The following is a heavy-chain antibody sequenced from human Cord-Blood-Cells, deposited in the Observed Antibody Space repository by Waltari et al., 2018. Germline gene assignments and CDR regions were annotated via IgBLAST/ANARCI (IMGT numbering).Heavy chain of an antibody. D-gene: IGHD3-22*01. J-gene: IGHJ4*02. Sequence: EVQLVPSGAEVKKPGESLKLSCKGSGYSFTSYWIVWVPQMPGKGLEWMGIIYPGDSDTRYSPSFQGQVTISADKSISTAYLQWSSLKASDTAMYYCARHRYYYDSSGYCDYWGQGTLVTVSS. CDR2: IYPGDSDT. CDR1: GYSFTSYW. CDR3: ARHRYYYDSSGYCDY. V-gene: IGHV5-51*01.